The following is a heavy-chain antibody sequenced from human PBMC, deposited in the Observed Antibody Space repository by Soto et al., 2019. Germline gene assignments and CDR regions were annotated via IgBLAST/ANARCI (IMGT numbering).Heavy chain of an antibody. CDR2: ISYDGSNK. Sequence: SGGSLRLSCAASGFTFSSYGMHWVRQAPGKGLEWVAVISYDGSNKYYADSVKGRFTISRDNSKNTLYLQMNSLRAEDTAVYYCAKRSSAYYYGSGVSGYWGQGTLVTVSS. J-gene: IGHJ4*02. CDR1: GFTFSSYG. CDR3: AKRSSAYYYGSGVSGY. D-gene: IGHD3-10*01. V-gene: IGHV3-30*18.